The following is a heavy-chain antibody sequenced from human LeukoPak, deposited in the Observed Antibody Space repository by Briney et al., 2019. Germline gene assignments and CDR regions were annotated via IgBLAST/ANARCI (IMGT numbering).Heavy chain of an antibody. J-gene: IGHJ6*03. CDR3: ARVSGPHYYYYYMDV. CDR2: IWYDGSNK. V-gene: IGHV3-33*01. CDR1: GFTFSSYG. D-gene: IGHD3-10*01. Sequence: GRSLRLSCAASGFTFSSYGMHWGRQAPGKGLERVALIWYDGSNKYYADSVKGRFTISRDNSKNTLYLQMNSLRAEDTAVYYCARVSGPHYYYYYMDVWGKGTTVTVSS.